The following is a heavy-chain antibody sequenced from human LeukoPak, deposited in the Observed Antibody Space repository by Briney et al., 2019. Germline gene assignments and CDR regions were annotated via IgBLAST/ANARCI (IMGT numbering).Heavy chain of an antibody. Sequence: GGSLRLSCAASGFTVSTDYMTWVRQAPGKGLECVSVIYSGGSTYYADSVKGRFTVSRDNSKNTLYLQMNSLRAEDTAMYYCARGLGYCTSTTCLLPFDYWGQGTLVTVSS. CDR2: IYSGGST. CDR1: GFTVSTDY. D-gene: IGHD2-2*01. V-gene: IGHV3-53*01. J-gene: IGHJ4*02. CDR3: ARGLGYCTSTTCLLPFDY.